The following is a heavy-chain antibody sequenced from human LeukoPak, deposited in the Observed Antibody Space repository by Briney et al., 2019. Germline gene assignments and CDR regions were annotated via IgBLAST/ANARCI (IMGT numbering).Heavy chain of an antibody. Sequence: GGSLRLSCAGSGFTFSDYYMSWVRQAPGKGLEWVSAISGSGGSTYYADSVKGRFTISKDNSKNTLYLQMNNLRAEDTAVYYCAKDRDRYYYDSSGYFDYWGQGTLVTVSS. D-gene: IGHD3-22*01. CDR2: ISGSGGST. CDR3: AKDRDRYYYDSSGYFDY. J-gene: IGHJ4*02. V-gene: IGHV3-23*01. CDR1: GFTFSDYY.